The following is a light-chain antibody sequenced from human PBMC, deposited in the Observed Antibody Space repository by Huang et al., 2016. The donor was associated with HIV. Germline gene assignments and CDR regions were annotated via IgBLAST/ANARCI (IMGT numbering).Light chain of an antibody. J-gene: IGKJ5*01. CDR3: QQYGGSPPIT. Sequence: EIVLTQSPGTLSLSPGERATLSCRASQSVTNTYLAWYQQKPGQAPRLRIYGASIRATGIPVRVIGSGSGTDFTLTISRLEPEDFAVYYCQQYGGSPPITFGQGTRLDIK. CDR1: QSVTNTY. V-gene: IGKV3-20*01. CDR2: GAS.